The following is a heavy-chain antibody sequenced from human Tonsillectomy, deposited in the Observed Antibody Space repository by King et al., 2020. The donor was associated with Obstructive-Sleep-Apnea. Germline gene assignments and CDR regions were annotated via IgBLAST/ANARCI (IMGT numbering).Heavy chain of an antibody. CDR1: GFSLTTSGVG. CDR2: IYWNDDK. CDR3: AHSRYYYDSSCYHSFPLYF. V-gene: IGHV2-5*01. Sequence: TLKESGPTLVKPTQTLTLTCTFSGFSLTTSGVGVGWIRQPPGKALEWLGFIYWNDDKRYSPSLESRLTITRDTYITSVVLAMTSMDPVDTATYYCAHSRYYYDSSCYHSFPLYFWGQGTLVPVSS. J-gene: IGHJ4*02. D-gene: IGHD3-22*01.